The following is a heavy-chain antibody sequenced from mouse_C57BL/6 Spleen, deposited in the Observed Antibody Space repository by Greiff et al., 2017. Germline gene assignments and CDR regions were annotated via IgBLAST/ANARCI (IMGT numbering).Heavy chain of an antibody. Sequence: VQLQQSGPELVKPGASVKISCKASGYTFTDYYMNWVKQSHGKSLEWIGDINPNNGGTSYNQKFKGKATLTVDKSSSTAYMELRSLTSEDSAVYYCAREGVYGFAYWGQGTLVTVSA. CDR1: GYTFTDYY. CDR2: INPNNGGT. J-gene: IGHJ3*01. V-gene: IGHV1-26*01. CDR3: AREGVYGFAY. D-gene: IGHD1-3*01.